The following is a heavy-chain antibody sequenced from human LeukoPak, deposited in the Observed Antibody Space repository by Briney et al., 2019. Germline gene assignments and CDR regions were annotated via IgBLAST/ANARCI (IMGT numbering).Heavy chain of an antibody. CDR3: ARPPYTSGLKYFQH. D-gene: IGHD6-25*01. CDR2: IYPGDSDT. Sequence: GESLKISCKGSGYSFSSYWIGWVRQVPGKGLEWMEIIYPGDSDTRYSPSFQGQVTISADKSISTAYLQWSRLKASDTAIYYCARPPYTSGLKYFQHWGQGTLVTVSS. V-gene: IGHV5-51*01. CDR1: GYSFSSYW. J-gene: IGHJ1*01.